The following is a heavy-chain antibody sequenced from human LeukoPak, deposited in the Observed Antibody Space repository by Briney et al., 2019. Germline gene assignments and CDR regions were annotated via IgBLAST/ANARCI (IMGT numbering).Heavy chain of an antibody. CDR3: ARAGGYDILTGYSLRYDWFDP. V-gene: IGHV3-30*04. D-gene: IGHD3-9*01. J-gene: IGHJ5*02. CDR1: GFTFSSYA. Sequence: GRSLRLSCAASGFTFSSYAMHWVRQAPGKGLEWVAVISYDASNKYYADSVKGRFTISRDNSKNTLYLQMNSLRAEDTAVYYCARAGGYDILTGYSLRYDWFDPWGQGTLVTVSS. CDR2: ISYDASNK.